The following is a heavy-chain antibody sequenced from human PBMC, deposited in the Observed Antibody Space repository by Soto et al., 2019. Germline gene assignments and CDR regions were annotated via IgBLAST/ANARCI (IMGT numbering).Heavy chain of an antibody. V-gene: IGHV4-59*01. Sequence: SETLSLTCTVSSGSTSSYYWGCIRQSPGKGLEWIGYIYNRGSTNYNPSLKIRLTMSVDTSKNQFSLKMSSVTAAGSAVYYCARIIRTLAWDGVDVWGQGTRVTVSS. CDR1: SGSTSSYY. D-gene: IGHD3-10*01. CDR3: ARIIRTLAWDGVDV. J-gene: IGHJ6*02. CDR2: IYNRGST.